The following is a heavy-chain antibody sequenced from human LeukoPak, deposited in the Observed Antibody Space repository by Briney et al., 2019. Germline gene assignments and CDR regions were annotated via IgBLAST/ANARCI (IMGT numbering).Heavy chain of an antibody. CDR2: WHHSGIT. J-gene: IGHJ4*02. V-gene: IGHV4-39*01. CDR1: GASIISGNYF. CDR3: ARQYEY. Sequence: SETLSLTCTVSGASIISGNYFWGWVRQAPGKRLEWIGSWHHSGITDYNPSVRSRVTISADTSKNQFSLKLTSVTAADSGLYLCARQYEYWGQGTLVTVSS.